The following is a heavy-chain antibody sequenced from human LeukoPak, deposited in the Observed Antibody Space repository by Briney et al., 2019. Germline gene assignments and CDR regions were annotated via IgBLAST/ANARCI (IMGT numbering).Heavy chain of an antibody. CDR1: GFTFSNYW. Sequence: PGGSLRLSCAASGFTFSNYWMSWVRQAPGKGLEWVANIKQDGSEKYYVDSVKGRFTISRDNAEKSLYLQMNSLRAEDTAVYYCARTTVAKFDLCGRGTLVSVSS. CDR3: ARTTVAKFDL. D-gene: IGHD4-23*01. J-gene: IGHJ2*01. CDR2: IKQDGSEK. V-gene: IGHV3-7*01.